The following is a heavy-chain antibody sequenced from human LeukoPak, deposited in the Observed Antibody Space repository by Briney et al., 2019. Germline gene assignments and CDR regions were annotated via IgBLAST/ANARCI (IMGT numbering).Heavy chain of an antibody. CDR1: GGSISSYY. CDR3: ARSPRSSGYNYDY. CDR2: IYYSGST. V-gene: IGHV4-59*08. D-gene: IGHD3-22*01. Sequence: SETLSLTCTVSGGSISSYYWSWIRQPPGKGLEWIGYIYYSGSTNYNPSLKSRVTISVDTSKNQFSLKLSSVTAADTAVYYCARSPRSSGYNYDYWGQGTLVTVSS. J-gene: IGHJ4*02.